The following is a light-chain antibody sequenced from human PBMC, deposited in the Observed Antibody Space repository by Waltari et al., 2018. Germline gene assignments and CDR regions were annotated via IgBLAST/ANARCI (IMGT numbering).Light chain of an antibody. Sequence: EIQMTQSPSSVSASVGDRVTITCRAGQDISGALAWYQQKPGQAPNLLIYAVSTLQSGVPPRFSGSGSGTDFTLMISGLQPEDVATYYCQQGSAFPPTFGQGTNVEIK. J-gene: IGKJ1*01. CDR2: AVS. CDR3: QQGSAFPPT. V-gene: IGKV1-12*01. CDR1: QDISGA.